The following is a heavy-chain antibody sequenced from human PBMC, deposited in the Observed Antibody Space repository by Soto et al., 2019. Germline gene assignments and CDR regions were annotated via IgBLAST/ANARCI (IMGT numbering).Heavy chain of an antibody. Sequence: QVQLVQSGAEVKKPGASVKVSCKASGYTFTSHYMHWVRQAPGQGLEWMGMINPSGGSTYYPQKFQGRVTMTSDTSTSTVYMELSSLGSEDTAVYYCARGGYNWNDAISAYWGQGTLVTVSS. V-gene: IGHV1-46*03. CDR3: ARGGYNWNDAISAY. J-gene: IGHJ4*02. CDR1: GYTFTSHY. CDR2: INPSGGST. D-gene: IGHD1-1*01.